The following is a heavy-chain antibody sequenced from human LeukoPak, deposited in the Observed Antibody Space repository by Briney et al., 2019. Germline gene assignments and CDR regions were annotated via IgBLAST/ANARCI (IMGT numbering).Heavy chain of an antibody. CDR2: INPNSGGT. Sequence: ASVKVSCKASGYTFTAYYIHWVLQAPGQGLEWMGWINPNSGGTNYAQRFLGRVTMTRDTSISTAYMELNRLTSDDTAVYYCASGATMVRGVVITEGIDYFDYWGQGTLVTVSS. J-gene: IGHJ4*02. CDR3: ASGATMVRGVVITEGIDYFDY. D-gene: IGHD3-10*01. CDR1: GYTFTAYY. V-gene: IGHV1-2*02.